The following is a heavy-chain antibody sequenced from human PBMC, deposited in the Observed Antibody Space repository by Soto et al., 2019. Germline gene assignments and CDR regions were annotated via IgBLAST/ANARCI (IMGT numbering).Heavy chain of an antibody. CDR3: ARGKVKHSGYDY. J-gene: IGHJ4*02. V-gene: IGHV4-38-2*01. CDR1: GYSISSSYY. Sequence: SETLSLTGAVSGYSISSSYYCGWIRHPPRTCREWHGSIYHSGSTYYNPSLKSRVTISVDTSKNQFSLKLSSVTAADTAVYYCARGKVKHSGYDYWGQGTLVTVSS. CDR2: IYHSGST. D-gene: IGHD5-12*01.